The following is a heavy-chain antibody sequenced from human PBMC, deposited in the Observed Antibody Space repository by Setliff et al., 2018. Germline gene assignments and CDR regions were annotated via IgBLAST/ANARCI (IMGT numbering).Heavy chain of an antibody. J-gene: IGHJ4*02. CDR3: ARLPNYVWGSPVDY. Sequence: SETLSLTCTVSGASITNINYYWGLIRQPPGKGLEWIGSILYSGRTFYNPSLKSRVTISVDTSKNQFSLTLSSVTAADTAVYHCARLPNYVWGSPVDYWGQGTLVTVSS. CDR2: ILYSGRT. V-gene: IGHV4-39*01. CDR1: GASITNINYY. D-gene: IGHD3-16*01.